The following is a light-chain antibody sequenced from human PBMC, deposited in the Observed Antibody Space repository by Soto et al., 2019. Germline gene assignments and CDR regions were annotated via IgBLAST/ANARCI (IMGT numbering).Light chain of an antibody. CDR2: AAS. CDR3: LQDYNYQYT. CDR1: QGIKND. J-gene: IGKJ2*01. Sequence: AIQMTQSPSSLSASLGDRVTITCRASQGIKNDVAWYQQKPGKAPKLLIYAASSLQSGVPPRFSGSGSGTDFTLTISSLQPEDFATYYCLQDYNYQYTFGQGTKLEIK. V-gene: IGKV1-6*01.